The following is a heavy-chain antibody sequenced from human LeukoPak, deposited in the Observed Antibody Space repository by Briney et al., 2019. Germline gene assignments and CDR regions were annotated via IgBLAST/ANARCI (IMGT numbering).Heavy chain of an antibody. J-gene: IGHJ3*02. D-gene: IGHD3-10*01. V-gene: IGHV3-48*03. Sequence: GGSLRLSCAASGFTFSSYEMNWVRQAPGKGLEWVSYISSSGSTIYYADPVKGRFTISRDNAKNSLYLQMNSLRVEDTAVYYCAHVKARSGSTFDIWGQGTMVTVSS. CDR2: ISSSGSTI. CDR3: AHVKARSGSTFDI. CDR1: GFTFSSYE.